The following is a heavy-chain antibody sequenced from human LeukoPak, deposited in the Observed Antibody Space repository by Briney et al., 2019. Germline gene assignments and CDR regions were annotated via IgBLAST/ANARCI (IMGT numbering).Heavy chain of an antibody. CDR2: ISGSGGST. CDR3: AKVQWLVSQPFDY. D-gene: IGHD6-19*01. CDR1: GFTFSSYA. Sequence: GGSLRLSCTASGFTFSSYAMSWVRQAPGKGLEWVSAISGSGGSTYYADSVKGRFTISRDNSKNTLYLQMNSLRAEDTAVYYCAKVQWLVSQPFDYWGQGTLVAVSS. J-gene: IGHJ4*02. V-gene: IGHV3-23*01.